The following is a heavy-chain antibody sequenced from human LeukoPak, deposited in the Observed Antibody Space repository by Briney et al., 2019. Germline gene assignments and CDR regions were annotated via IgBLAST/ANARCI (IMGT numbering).Heavy chain of an antibody. CDR2: IYYSGRT. J-gene: IGHJ1*01. CDR3: ARRRYYDGSGYLE. CDR1: GDSISRSDSY. Sequence: SETLSLTCSVSGDSISRSDSYWDWIRQPPGKGLEGIGTIYYSGRTYYSPSLKSRVTMSVDTPNNQFSLNLRSVTAADTAVYYCARRRYYDGSGYLEWGQGTLLSVSS. D-gene: IGHD3-22*01. V-gene: IGHV4-39*01.